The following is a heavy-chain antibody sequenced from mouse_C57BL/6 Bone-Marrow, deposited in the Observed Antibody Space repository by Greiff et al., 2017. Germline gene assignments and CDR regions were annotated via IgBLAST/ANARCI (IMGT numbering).Heavy chain of an antibody. J-gene: IGHJ2*01. CDR3: ARTYYSNFDY. CDR2: INPGSGGT. Sequence: VQVVESGAELVRPGTSVKVSCKASGYAFTNYLIEWVKQRPGQGLEWIGVINPGSGGTNYNEKFKGKATLTADKSSSTAYMQLSSLTSEDSAVYFCARTYYSNFDYWGQGTTLTVSS. V-gene: IGHV1-54*01. CDR1: GYAFTNYL. D-gene: IGHD2-5*01.